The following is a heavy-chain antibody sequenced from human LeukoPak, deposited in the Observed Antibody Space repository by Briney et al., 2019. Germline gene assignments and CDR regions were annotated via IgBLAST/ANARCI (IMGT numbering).Heavy chain of an antibody. CDR3: ARGYCSSTSSYEEHGMDV. CDR1: GFTFSSDI. CDR2: IWEDGSHI. J-gene: IGHJ6*02. V-gene: IGHV3-33*01. D-gene: IGHD2-2*01. Sequence: GGSLRLSCAASGFTFSSDIMHSVRQAPGKGLERGSDIWEDGSHIYYADSVKGSFTISRDNSKHTLYMKMNRLRAEDTAVYYCARGYCSSTSSYEEHGMDVWGQGTKVTVSS.